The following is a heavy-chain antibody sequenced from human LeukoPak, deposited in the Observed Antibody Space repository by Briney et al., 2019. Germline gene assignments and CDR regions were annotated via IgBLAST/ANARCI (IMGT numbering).Heavy chain of an antibody. CDR3: ARTQHLVLRSPLDP. CDR1: GYTFTGYY. Sequence: AAVKVSCKASGYTFTGYYMHGVRQAPGQGLEGMGWINPNSGGTNYAQKFQSRVTMTRDTSISTAYMELSRLRSDDTAVYYCARTQHLVLRSPLDPWGQGTLVTVSS. V-gene: IGHV1-2*02. D-gene: IGHD6-13*01. CDR2: INPNSGGT. J-gene: IGHJ5*02.